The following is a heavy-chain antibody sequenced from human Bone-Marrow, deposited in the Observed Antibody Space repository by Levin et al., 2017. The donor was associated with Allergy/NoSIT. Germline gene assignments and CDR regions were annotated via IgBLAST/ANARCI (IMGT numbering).Heavy chain of an antibody. J-gene: IGHJ4*02. CDR3: ARSPMGGTATTYFES. Sequence: RGLEWMGYVYYSGSTNYNPSLKSRVTISVDTSKNQFSLNLRSVTAADTAVYFCARSPMGGTATTYFESWGQGALVTVSS. V-gene: IGHV4-59*01. D-gene: IGHD1-1*01. CDR2: VYYSGST.